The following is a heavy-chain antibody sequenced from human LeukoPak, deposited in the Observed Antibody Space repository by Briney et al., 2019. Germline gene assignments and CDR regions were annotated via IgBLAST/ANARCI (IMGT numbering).Heavy chain of an antibody. CDR2: IYSGGLT. Sequence: PGGSLRLSCAASGFTVTSSYMNWVRQAPGKGLEWVSLIYSGGLTFYADSAKGRFTVSRDRSRNTLYLQMKSLRAEDTAVYFCAKDGDYGDTTTPGYWGQGTLVTVSS. D-gene: IGHD4-17*01. CDR3: AKDGDYGDTTTPGY. J-gene: IGHJ4*02. V-gene: IGHV3-53*01. CDR1: GFTVTSSY.